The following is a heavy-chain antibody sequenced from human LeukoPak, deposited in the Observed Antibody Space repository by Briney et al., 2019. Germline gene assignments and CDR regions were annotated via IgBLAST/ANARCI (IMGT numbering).Heavy chain of an antibody. Sequence: SETLSLTCTVSGGSISSGDYYWSWIRPPPGKGLEWIGYIYYSGSTYYNPSLKSRVTISVDTSKNQFSLKLSSVTAADTAVYYCARARYCSSTSCYHYYYYGMDVWGQGTTVTVSS. D-gene: IGHD2-2*01. CDR2: IYYSGST. V-gene: IGHV4-30-4*01. J-gene: IGHJ6*02. CDR1: GGSISSGDYY. CDR3: ARARYCSSTSCYHYYYYGMDV.